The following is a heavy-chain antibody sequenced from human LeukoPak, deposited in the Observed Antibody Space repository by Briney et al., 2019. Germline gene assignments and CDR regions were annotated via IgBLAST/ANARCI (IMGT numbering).Heavy chain of an antibody. CDR3: ARTRYGSGSYYNDY. D-gene: IGHD3-10*01. CDR2: INPNSGGT. CDR1: GYTFTGYY. Sequence: ASVKVSCKASGYTFTGYYMHWVRQAPGQGLEWMGWINPNSGGTNYAQKFQGRVTMTRDTSINTAYMELSRLRSDDTAVYYCARTRYGSGSYYNDYWGQGTLVTVSS. V-gene: IGHV1-2*02. J-gene: IGHJ4*02.